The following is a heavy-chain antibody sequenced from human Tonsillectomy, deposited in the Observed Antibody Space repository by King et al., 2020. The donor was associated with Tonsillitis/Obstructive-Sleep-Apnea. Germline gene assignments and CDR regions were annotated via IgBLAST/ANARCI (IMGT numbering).Heavy chain of an antibody. CDR3: ARGESVVPAADNWFDP. J-gene: IGHJ5*02. V-gene: IGHV3-53*04. Sequence: VQLEESGGGLVQPGGSLRLSCAASGFTVSSNYMSWVRQAPGKGLEWVSVIYSGGSTYYADSVKGRFTISRHNSKNTLYLQMNSLRAEDTAVYYCARGESVVPAADNWFDPWGQGTLVTVSS. CDR2: IYSGGST. CDR1: GFTVSSNY. D-gene: IGHD2-2*01.